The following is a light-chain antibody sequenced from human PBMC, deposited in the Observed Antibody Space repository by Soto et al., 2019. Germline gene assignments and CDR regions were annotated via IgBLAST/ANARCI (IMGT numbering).Light chain of an antibody. J-gene: IGLJ3*02. CDR2: EVS. V-gene: IGLV2-14*01. CDR1: NSDIGGYNF. CDR3: SSFSSSTTVLV. Sequence: QSALTQPASVSGSPGQSLTISCTGSNSDIGGYNFVSWYQQHPGKAPKLMIYEVSNRPSGVSSRFSGAKSGNTASLTISGLQADDEADYYCSSFSSSTTVLVFGGGTKLTVL.